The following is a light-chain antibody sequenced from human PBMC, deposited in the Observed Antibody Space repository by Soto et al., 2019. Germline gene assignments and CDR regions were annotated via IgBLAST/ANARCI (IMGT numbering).Light chain of an antibody. V-gene: IGKV3-20*01. CDR1: QSVSSSY. CDR2: GAS. CDR3: QQYNNWPRT. Sequence: EIVLTQSPGTLSLSPGERATLSCRASQSVSSSYLAWYQQKPGQAPRLLIYGASNRATGIPDRFSGSGSGTDFTLTISNLEPEDFAVYYCQQYNNWPRTFGQGTTGDIK. J-gene: IGKJ1*01.